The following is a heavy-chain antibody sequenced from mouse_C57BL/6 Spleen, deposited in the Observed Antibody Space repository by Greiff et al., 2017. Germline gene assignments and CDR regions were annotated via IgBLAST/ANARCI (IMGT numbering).Heavy chain of an antibody. CDR2: IHPNSGST. D-gene: IGHD1-2*01. Sequence: VQLQQPGAELVKPGASVKLSCKASGYTFTSYWMHWVKQKPGQGLEWIGMIHPNSGSTNYNEKFKSKATLTVDKSSSTAYMQLSSLTSEDSAVXYCAREGYYGAFAYWGQGTLVTVSA. CDR3: AREGYYGAFAY. V-gene: IGHV1-64*01. CDR1: GYTFTSYW. J-gene: IGHJ3*01.